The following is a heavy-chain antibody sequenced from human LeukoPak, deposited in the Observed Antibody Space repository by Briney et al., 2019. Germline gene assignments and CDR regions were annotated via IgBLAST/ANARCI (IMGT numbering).Heavy chain of an antibody. J-gene: IGHJ4*02. CDR3: ARDGDGYFDY. CDR2: ISYDGSNK. Sequence: PGGSLRLSCAASGFTFSSYAMHWVRQAPGKGLEWVAVISYDGSNKYYADSVKGRFTISRGNSKNTLYLQMDSLRAEDTAVYYCARDGDGYFDYWGQGTLVTVSS. CDR1: GFTFSSYA. V-gene: IGHV3-30-3*01.